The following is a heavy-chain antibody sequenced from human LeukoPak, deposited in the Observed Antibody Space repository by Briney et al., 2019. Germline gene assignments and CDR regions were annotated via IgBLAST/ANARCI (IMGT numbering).Heavy chain of an antibody. J-gene: IGHJ4*02. CDR1: GFTFSDRY. D-gene: IGHD6-6*01. Sequence: GGSLRLSCAASGFTFSDRYMDWVRQAPGKGLEWVGRATNKANSYTTEYAASVKGRFTTSRDDSRNSLYLQMNSLKTEDTAVYYCARVMEYSYDFWGQGTLVTVSS. V-gene: IGHV3-72*01. CDR2: ATNKANSYTT. CDR3: ARVMEYSYDF.